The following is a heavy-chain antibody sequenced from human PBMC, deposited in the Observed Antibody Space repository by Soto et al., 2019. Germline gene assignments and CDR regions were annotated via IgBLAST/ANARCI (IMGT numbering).Heavy chain of an antibody. CDR2: INGGNGNT. CDR3: ARDRPVISLYKGAAAGSWFDP. V-gene: IGHV1-3*01. D-gene: IGHD6-13*01. J-gene: IGHJ5*02. Sequence: ASVKVSCKASGNTVPNYAIHWVRQAPGQRLEWMGWINGGNGNTYYSEHFQGRVTFTRDTSAGTVYMQLSSLTSEDTAVYYCARDRPVISLYKGAAAGSWFDPWGQGTLVTVSS. CDR1: GNTVPNYA.